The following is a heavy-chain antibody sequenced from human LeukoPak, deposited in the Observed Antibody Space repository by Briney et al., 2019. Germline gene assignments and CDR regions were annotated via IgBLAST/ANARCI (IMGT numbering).Heavy chain of an antibody. CDR2: IYYGGNT. CDR1: GGSISNVNSY. J-gene: IGHJ4*02. Sequence: SETLSLTCTVSGGSISNVNSYWGWIRQPPGKGLEWIGNIYYGGNTYYNPSLRSRVSLSVDTSKNQFSLKLSSVTAADTAVYYCARDVGATPGYFDYWGQGTLVTVSS. V-gene: IGHV4-39*07. D-gene: IGHD1-26*01. CDR3: ARDVGATPGYFDY.